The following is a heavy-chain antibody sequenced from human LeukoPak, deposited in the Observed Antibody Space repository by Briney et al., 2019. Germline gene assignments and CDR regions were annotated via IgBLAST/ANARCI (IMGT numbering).Heavy chain of an antibody. J-gene: IGHJ5*02. CDR3: ASELGYCSDDNCYGGWFDP. Sequence: PSETLSLTCTVSGGSISSYYWSWIRQPPGKGLEWIGEINHSGTTNYNPSLKSRVTISLDTSKNQISLKLSSVTAADTAVYYCASELGYCSDDNCYGGWFDPWGQGTLVTVSS. V-gene: IGHV4-34*01. D-gene: IGHD2-15*01. CDR1: GGSISSYY. CDR2: INHSGTT.